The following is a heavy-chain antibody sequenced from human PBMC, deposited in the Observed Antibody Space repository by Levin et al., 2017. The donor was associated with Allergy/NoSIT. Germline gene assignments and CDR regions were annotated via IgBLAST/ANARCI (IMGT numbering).Heavy chain of an antibody. CDR1: GYTFTSNF. CDR3: ARGFSGTYSQFDY. J-gene: IGHJ4*02. V-gene: IGHV1-2*02. D-gene: IGHD5-12*01. CDR2: INPNNGDT. Sequence: GASVKVSCGTSGYTFTSNFIHWVRQAPGQGLEWMGWINPNNGDTNFVQKFQGRVTVTRDTSISTVFMDLSSLRSDDTAVYYCARGFSGTYSQFDYWGQGTLVTVSS.